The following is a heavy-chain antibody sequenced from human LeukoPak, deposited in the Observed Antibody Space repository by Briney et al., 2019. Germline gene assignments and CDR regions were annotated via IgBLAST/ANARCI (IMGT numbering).Heavy chain of an antibody. CDR3: ARDRDDFWSGPPSGFDY. CDR2: ISYDGSNK. J-gene: IGHJ4*02. CDR1: GFTFSSYG. V-gene: IGHV3-30*19. Sequence: GGSLRVSCEASGFTFSSYGMHWVRQAPGKGLEWVAVISYDGSNKYYADSVKGRFTISRDNSKNTLYLQMNSLRAEDTAVYYCARDRDDFWSGPPSGFDYWGQGTLVTVSS. D-gene: IGHD3-3*01.